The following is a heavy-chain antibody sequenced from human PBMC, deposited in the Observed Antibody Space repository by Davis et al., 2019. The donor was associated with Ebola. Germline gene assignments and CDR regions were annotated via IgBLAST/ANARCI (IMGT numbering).Heavy chain of an antibody. CDR2: IDPRDSYT. D-gene: IGHD1-26*01. V-gene: IGHV5-10-1*01. CDR1: GYRFLNNW. Sequence: GESLKISCQTSGYRFLNNWISWVRHMPGRGLEWIGRIDPRDSYTDYSPSFQGHVSISADKSTNTVYLQWSSLQPSDTAMYFCARRDQSSYYTLDVWGQGTTVTVSS. J-gene: IGHJ6*02. CDR3: ARRDQSSYYTLDV.